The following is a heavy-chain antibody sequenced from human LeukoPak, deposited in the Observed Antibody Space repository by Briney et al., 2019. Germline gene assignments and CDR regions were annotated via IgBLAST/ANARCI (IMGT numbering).Heavy chain of an antibody. CDR2: IGGSAACT. Sequence: EGSLRLSCAASGFTFRLYAMNWVRQAPGKGLEWVSGIGGSAACTFYADSVKGRFTISRDNSENTLYLQMSSLRAEDTAVYYCAKDRGPYIGIASNWFDPWGQGTLVTASS. V-gene: IGHV3-23*01. CDR1: GFTFRLYA. D-gene: IGHD2-21*01. CDR3: AKDRGPYIGIASNWFDP. J-gene: IGHJ5*02.